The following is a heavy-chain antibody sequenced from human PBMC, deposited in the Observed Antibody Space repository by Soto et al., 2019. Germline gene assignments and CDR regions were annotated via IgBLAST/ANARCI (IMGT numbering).Heavy chain of an antibody. V-gene: IGHV1-18*01. CDR3: ARSGRSWNLREFDY. J-gene: IGHJ4*02. CDR2: ISASNGNT. CDR1: GYTFATYG. D-gene: IGHD6-13*01. Sequence: QVQLVQSGAEVKKPGASVKVSCKASGYTFATYGFSWVRQAPGQGLGWMGWISASNGNTNYAQKLRGRVTMTTDPSTSTAYMELRSLRSDDTAVFYCARSGRSWNLREFDYWGQGTLVTVSS.